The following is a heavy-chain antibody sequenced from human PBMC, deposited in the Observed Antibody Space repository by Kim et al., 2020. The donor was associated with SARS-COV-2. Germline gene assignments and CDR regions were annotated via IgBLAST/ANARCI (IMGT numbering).Heavy chain of an antibody. CDR1: GYTFTSYD. CDR2: MNPNSGNT. Sequence: ASVKVSCKASGYTFTSYDINWVRQATGQGLEWMGWMNPNSGNTGYAQKFQGRVTMTRNTSISTAYMELSSLRSEDTAVYYCARARTYSSSWYGYYYYGMDVWGQGTTVTVSS. CDR3: ARARTYSSSWYGYYYYGMDV. V-gene: IGHV1-8*01. J-gene: IGHJ6*02. D-gene: IGHD6-13*01.